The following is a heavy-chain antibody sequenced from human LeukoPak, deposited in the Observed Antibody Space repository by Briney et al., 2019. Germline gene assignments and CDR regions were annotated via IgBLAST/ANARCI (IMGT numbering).Heavy chain of an antibody. Sequence: PSETLSLTCTVSGGSISSSSYYWAWIRQPPGKGLEWIGEINHSGSTNYNPSLKSRVTISVDTSKNQFSLKLSSVTAADTAVYYCARVGYSYGYGDYWGQGTLVTVSS. CDR2: INHSGST. J-gene: IGHJ4*02. CDR1: GGSISSSSYY. CDR3: ARVGYSYGYGDY. V-gene: IGHV4-39*07. D-gene: IGHD5-18*01.